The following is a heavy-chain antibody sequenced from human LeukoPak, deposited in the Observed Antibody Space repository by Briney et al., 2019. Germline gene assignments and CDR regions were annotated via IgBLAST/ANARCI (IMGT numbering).Heavy chain of an antibody. V-gene: IGHV1-24*01. Sequence: ASMKVSCKVSGYTLTELSMHWVRQAPGKGLEWMGGFDPEDGETIYAQKFQGRVTMTEDTSTDTAYMELSSLRSEDTAVYYCATQGGRFQKDALGDYWGQGTLVTVSS. CDR3: ATQGGRFQKDALGDY. CDR2: FDPEDGET. D-gene: IGHD3-3*01. J-gene: IGHJ4*02. CDR1: GYTLTELS.